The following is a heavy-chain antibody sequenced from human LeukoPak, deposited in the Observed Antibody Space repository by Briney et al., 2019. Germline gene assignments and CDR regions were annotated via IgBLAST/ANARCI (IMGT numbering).Heavy chain of an antibody. CDR3: ARGAPGYYGSGSYPFDP. CDR2: INHSGST. J-gene: IGHJ5*02. Sequence: SETLSLTCAVSGGSFSGYYWSWIRQPPGKGLEWIGEINHSGSTNYNPSLKSRVTISVDTSKNQFSLKLSSVTAADTAVYYCARGAPGYYGSGSYPFDPWGQGTLVTVSS. V-gene: IGHV4-34*01. D-gene: IGHD3-10*01. CDR1: GGSFSGYY.